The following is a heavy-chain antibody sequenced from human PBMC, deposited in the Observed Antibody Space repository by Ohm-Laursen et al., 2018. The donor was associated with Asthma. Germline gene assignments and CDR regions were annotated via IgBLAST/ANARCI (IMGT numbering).Heavy chain of an antibody. CDR2: IYYSGST. Sequence: SDTPSLTCTVSGGSISSYYWSWIRQPPGKGLEWIGYIYYSGSTNYNPSLKSRVTISVDTSKNQFSLKLSSVTAADTAVYYCARGKSYYYDSSGYPDAFDIWGQGTMVTVSS. CDR1: GGSISSYY. D-gene: IGHD3-22*01. V-gene: IGHV4-59*07. CDR3: ARGKSYYYDSSGYPDAFDI. J-gene: IGHJ3*02.